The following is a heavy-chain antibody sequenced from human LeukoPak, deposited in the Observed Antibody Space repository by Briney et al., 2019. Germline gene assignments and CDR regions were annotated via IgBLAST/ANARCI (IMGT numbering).Heavy chain of an antibody. CDR1: GGSFSGYY. Sequence: PSETLSLTCAVYGGSFSGYYWSWIRQPPGKGLEWIGSIYYSGSTYYNPSLKSRVTISVDTSKNQFSLKLSSVTAADTAAYHCARHLYGSGLHRIDYWGQGTLVTVSS. V-gene: IGHV4-34*01. CDR3: ARHLYGSGLHRIDY. J-gene: IGHJ4*02. D-gene: IGHD6-19*01. CDR2: IYYSGST.